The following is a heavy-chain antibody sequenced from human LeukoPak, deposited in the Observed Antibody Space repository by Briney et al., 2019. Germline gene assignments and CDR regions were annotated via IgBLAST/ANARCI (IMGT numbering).Heavy chain of an antibody. CDR2: LYTTGRT. V-gene: IGHV3-66*01. CDR1: KFTVSSTY. CDR3: ANVWGVVVAARF. D-gene: IGHD2-15*01. Sequence: GGSLRLSCTASKFTVSSTYMSWVRQAPGKGLEWVSVLYTTGRTEYAGSVKGRFTISRDNSKNTLYLQMNSLSPEDTAVYYCANVWGVVVAARFWGKGTTVSISS. J-gene: IGHJ6*04.